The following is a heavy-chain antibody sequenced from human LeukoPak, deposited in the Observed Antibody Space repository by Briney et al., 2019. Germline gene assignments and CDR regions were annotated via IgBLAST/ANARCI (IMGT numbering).Heavy chain of an antibody. Sequence: ASVKVSCKASGYTFTSYYMHWVRQAPGQGLEWMGIINPSGGSTSYAQKFQGRVTMTRDTSTSTVYMELSSLRSEDTAVYYCAREGARQSLLRFLEWPGSTFDIWGQGTMVTVSS. CDR3: AREGARQSLLRFLEWPGSTFDI. CDR2: INPSGGST. D-gene: IGHD3-3*01. CDR1: GYTFTSYY. J-gene: IGHJ3*02. V-gene: IGHV1-46*01.